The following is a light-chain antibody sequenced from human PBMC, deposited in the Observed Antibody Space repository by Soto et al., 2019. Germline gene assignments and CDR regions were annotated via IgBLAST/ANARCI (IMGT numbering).Light chain of an antibody. CDR2: DVS. V-gene: IGLV2-11*01. Sequence: SALTQPRSVSGSPGQSVTISCTGTSSDVGGYNYVSWYQQHPGRAPKLMIYDVSKRPSGVSPRFSGSKSGNTASLTISGLQPEDEADYYCSSFSVDSPLFATGTKVTVL. J-gene: IGLJ1*01. CDR1: SSDVGGYNY. CDR3: SSFSVDSPL.